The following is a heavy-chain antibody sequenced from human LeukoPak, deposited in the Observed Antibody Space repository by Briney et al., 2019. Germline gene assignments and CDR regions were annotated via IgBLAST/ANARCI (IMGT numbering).Heavy chain of an antibody. CDR3: ARGYTLLEY. Sequence: GVTLRLSRVASGFTFSTYSMNWVRQAPGKGLEWVSYISSSISTIYYADSVKGRFTISRDNSKNTLYLQMDSLRAEDTAVYYCARGYTLLEYWGQGTLVTVSS. V-gene: IGHV3-48*01. J-gene: IGHJ4*02. CDR2: ISSSISTI. CDR1: GFTFSTYS. D-gene: IGHD1-1*01.